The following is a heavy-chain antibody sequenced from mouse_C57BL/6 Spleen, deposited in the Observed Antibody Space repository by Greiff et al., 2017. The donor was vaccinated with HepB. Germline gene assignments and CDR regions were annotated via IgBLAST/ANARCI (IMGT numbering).Heavy chain of an antibody. J-gene: IGHJ2*01. Sequence: QVQLQQSGAELVRPGTSVKVSCKASGYAFTNYLIEWVKQRPGQGLEWIGVINPGSGGTNYNEKFKGKATLTADKSSSTAYMQLSSLTSEDSAVYFCARGGAAQATGFDYWGQGTTLTVSS. V-gene: IGHV1-54*01. CDR2: INPGSGGT. CDR3: ARGGAAQATGFDY. CDR1: GYAFTNYL. D-gene: IGHD3-2*02.